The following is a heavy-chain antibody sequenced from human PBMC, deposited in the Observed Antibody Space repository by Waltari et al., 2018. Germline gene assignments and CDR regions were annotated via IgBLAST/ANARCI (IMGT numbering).Heavy chain of an antibody. J-gene: IGHJ4*02. CDR1: GFPVSSRG. V-gene: IGHV3-23*04. D-gene: IGHD6-25*01. Sequence: EVQLVASGGGLVQPGGSLRLTWLVSGFPVSSRGMNWVRQAPGKVLEWVSAITNNNGKTYYAYSVKDRFRISRDSSKNEVYLQMDSLRADDTAIYYCAKDHPSSGWPTFEYWGRGVMVTVSS. CDR3: AKDHPSSGWPTFEY. CDR2: ITNNNGKT.